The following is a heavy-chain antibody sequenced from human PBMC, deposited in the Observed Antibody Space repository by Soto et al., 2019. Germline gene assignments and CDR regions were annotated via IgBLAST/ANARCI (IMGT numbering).Heavy chain of an antibody. CDR2: ISGSGGST. CDR1: GFTFISYA. D-gene: IGHD6-13*01. CDR3: AKVIKLWLGYSSSWFFDY. V-gene: IGHV3-23*01. Sequence: QPGWSLRLSCAASGFTFISYAMSWVRQAPGKGLEWVSAISGSGGSTYYADSVKGRFTISRDNSKNTLYLQMNSLRAEDTAVYYCAKVIKLWLGYSSSWFFDYWGQGTLVTVSS. J-gene: IGHJ4*02.